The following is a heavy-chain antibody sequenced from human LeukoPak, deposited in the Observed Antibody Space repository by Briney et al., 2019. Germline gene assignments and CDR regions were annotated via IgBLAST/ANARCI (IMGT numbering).Heavy chain of an antibody. CDR1: GYTFTSYG. D-gene: IGHD1-26*01. V-gene: IGHV1-2*02. CDR2: INPNSGGT. Sequence: GTSVKVSCKASGYTFTSYGISWVRQAPGQGLEWMGWINPNSGGTNYAQKFQGRVTMTRDTSISTAYMELSRLRSDDTAVYYCARVRPLIVGATKGQIGGWFDPWGQGTLVTVSS. CDR3: ARVRPLIVGATKGQIGGWFDP. J-gene: IGHJ5*02.